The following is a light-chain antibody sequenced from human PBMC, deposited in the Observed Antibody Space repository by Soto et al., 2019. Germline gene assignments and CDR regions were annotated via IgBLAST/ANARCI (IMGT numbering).Light chain of an antibody. Sequence: EVVLTQSPGTLSLSRGERATLSCRASERIYSAYLGWYQQKPGQAPRLLIYGTSSRATGIPDRFSGSGSGTDFTLTISRLEPEDFAVYYCQQYGSSRGTFGQGTRLEIK. CDR2: GTS. V-gene: IGKV3-20*01. CDR1: ERIYSAY. J-gene: IGKJ5*01. CDR3: QQYGSSRGT.